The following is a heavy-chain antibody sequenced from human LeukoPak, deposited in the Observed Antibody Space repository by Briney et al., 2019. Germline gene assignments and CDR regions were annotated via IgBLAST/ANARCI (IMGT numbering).Heavy chain of an antibody. V-gene: IGHV3-48*03. Sequence: SSGGTIYYTDSVEGRFTISRDNARNSLDLQMNSLRDEDTAVYYCARESGGRYSFGPWFFDLWGQGTLVTVSS. D-gene: IGHD5-18*01. CDR2: SSGGTI. J-gene: IGHJ4*02. CDR3: ARESGGRYSFGPWFFDL.